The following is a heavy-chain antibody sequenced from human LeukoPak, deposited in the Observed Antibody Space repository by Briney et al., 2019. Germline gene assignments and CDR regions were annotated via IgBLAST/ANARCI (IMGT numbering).Heavy chain of an antibody. CDR3: AKDGTSSSSWTEGC. V-gene: IGHV3-7*01. D-gene: IGHD6-13*01. Sequence: GESLRLSCAASGVTFKKYWMNWVRQVPGKGLECLANIKEDGSETYYADSVKGRFTISRDNPKNMLYLQMNSLRAEDTTVYYCAKDGTSSSSWTEGCWGQGTLVTVSS. J-gene: IGHJ4*02. CDR2: IKEDGSET. CDR1: GVTFKKYW.